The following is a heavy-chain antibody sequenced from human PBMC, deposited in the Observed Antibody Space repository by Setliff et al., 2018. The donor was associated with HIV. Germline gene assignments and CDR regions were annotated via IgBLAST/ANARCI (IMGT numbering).Heavy chain of an antibody. CDR2: IYPGDSDT. J-gene: IGHJ4*02. Sequence: PGESLKISCKASEYSFSNYWIGWVRQMPGKGLEWMGIIYPGDSDTRYGPSFQGQVTISADKSISTAYLQWSSLKASDTAMYYCARHLSATGTFDYWGQGTLVTVSS. D-gene: IGHD7-27*01. V-gene: IGHV5-51*01. CDR3: ARHLSATGTFDY. CDR1: EYSFSNYW.